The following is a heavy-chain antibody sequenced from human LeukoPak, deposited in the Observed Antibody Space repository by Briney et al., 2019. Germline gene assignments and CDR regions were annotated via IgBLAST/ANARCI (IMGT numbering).Heavy chain of an antibody. V-gene: IGHV4-61*02. CDR2: IYTSGST. J-gene: IGHJ4*02. CDR1: GGSISSGSYY. CDR3: VRSDDFWSGYYGY. Sequence: SQTLSLTCTVSGGSISSGSYYWSWIRQPAGKGLEWIGRIYTSGSTNYNPSLKSRVTISVDTSKNQFSLKLSSVTAADTAVYYCVRSDDFWSGYYGYWGQGTLVTVSS. D-gene: IGHD3-3*01.